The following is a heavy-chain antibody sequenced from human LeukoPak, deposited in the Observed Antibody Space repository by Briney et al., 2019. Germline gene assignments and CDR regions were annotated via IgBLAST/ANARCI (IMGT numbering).Heavy chain of an antibody. J-gene: IGHJ4*02. Sequence: GGSLRLSCAASGFTFRSYGMHWVRQAPGKWLEWVAIIWYDGSNKYYADSVKGRFTITRDNSKNTLYLQMGSLRAEDTAVYYCARVVGYCGGATCSFFFDYWGQGTLVTVSS. CDR3: ARVVGYCGGATCSFFFDY. V-gene: IGHV3-33*01. D-gene: IGHD2-15*01. CDR1: GFTFRSYG. CDR2: IWYDGSNK.